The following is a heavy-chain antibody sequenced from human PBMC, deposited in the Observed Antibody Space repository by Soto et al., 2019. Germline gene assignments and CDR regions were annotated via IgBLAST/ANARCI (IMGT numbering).Heavy chain of an antibody. CDR2: IDTSGTKI. Sequence: QVQLVESGGDLVKPGGSLRLSCAASGYTFSDYYMSWIRQSPGKGLEWISYIDTSGTKIYYADSVKGRFTITRDKANNSLYLEMNRLRYEDTAVYYCATHYDMWSCDLSHVDYWGQGTLVTVSS. CDR3: ATHYDMWSCDLSHVDY. J-gene: IGHJ4*02. D-gene: IGHD3-3*01. CDR1: GYTFSDYY. V-gene: IGHV3-11*01.